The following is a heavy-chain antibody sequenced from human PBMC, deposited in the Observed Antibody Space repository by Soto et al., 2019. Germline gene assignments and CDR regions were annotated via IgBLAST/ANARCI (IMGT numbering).Heavy chain of an antibody. CDR1: GYTFTSYD. D-gene: IGHD6-19*01. V-gene: IGHV1-8*01. CDR2: MNPNSGNT. J-gene: IGHJ6*02. Sequence: QVQMVQSGAEVKKPGASVKVSCKASGYTFTSYDINWVRQATGQGLEWMGWMNPNSGNTGCAQKFQGRVTMTRNTSISTAYMELSSLRSEDTAVYYCARGGSSGWYNGYYYYYGMDVWGQGTTVTVSS. CDR3: ARGGSSGWYNGYYYYYGMDV.